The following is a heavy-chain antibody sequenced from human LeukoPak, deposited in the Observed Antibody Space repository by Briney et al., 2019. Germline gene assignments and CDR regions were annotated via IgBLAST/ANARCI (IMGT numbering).Heavy chain of an antibody. CDR1: GYTFTGYY. CDR3: ARLLFDGDYVAFDY. D-gene: IGHD4-17*01. V-gene: IGHV1-2*02. J-gene: IGHJ4*02. CDR2: SNPNSGGT. Sequence: ASVKVSCKASGYTFTGYYMHGLRQAPGQGLEWMGWSNPNSGGTNYAQKLQGRVTMTRDTSLSTDYMELSRLRSDDTAVYYCARLLFDGDYVAFDYWGQGTLVTVSS.